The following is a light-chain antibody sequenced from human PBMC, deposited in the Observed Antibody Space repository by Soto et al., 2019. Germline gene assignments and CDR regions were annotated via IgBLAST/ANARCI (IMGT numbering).Light chain of an antibody. CDR3: SSYITSNTRQIV. J-gene: IGLJ1*01. CDR2: DVS. Sequence: SVLPDPADESGSPGQWVTMCRGGSSGDVGGYNYVSWYQQHPGKAPKFMIYDVSNRPSGVSNRFSGSNSGNTASLTISGLQAEDEADYYCSSYITSNTRQIVFGTGTKVTV. CDR1: SGDVGGYNY. V-gene: IGLV2-14*01.